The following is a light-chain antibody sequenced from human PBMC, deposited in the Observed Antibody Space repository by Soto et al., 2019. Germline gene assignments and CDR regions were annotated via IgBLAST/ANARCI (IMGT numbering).Light chain of an antibody. J-gene: IGKJ1*01. V-gene: IGKV1-5*01. CDR1: QTINSW. Sequence: DIQMTQPPSSLSASVGDRVTITCRASQTINSWLAWYQQKPGKAPKVLIFDASRLKTGVPSRFSGSGSGTEFTLTISNLHPDDFATYYCQQYDSYSSGPFGQGTKVDIK. CDR3: QQYDSYSSGP. CDR2: DAS.